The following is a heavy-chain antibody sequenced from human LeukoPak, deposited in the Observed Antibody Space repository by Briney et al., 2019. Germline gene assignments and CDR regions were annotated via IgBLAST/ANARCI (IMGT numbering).Heavy chain of an antibody. J-gene: IGHJ4*02. CDR2: IRAYNDDT. Sequence: GASVKLSCTASGYTFTSYGINWVRQAPGQGLEWLGWIRAYNDDTNYAPKFQGRVIMTTDTSTNTAYMELRSLRSDDTAVYYCARDPLEYFDSSNHGHWGQGTLLTVSS. V-gene: IGHV1-18*01. D-gene: IGHD3-22*01. CDR1: GYTFTSYG. CDR3: ARDPLEYFDSSNHGH.